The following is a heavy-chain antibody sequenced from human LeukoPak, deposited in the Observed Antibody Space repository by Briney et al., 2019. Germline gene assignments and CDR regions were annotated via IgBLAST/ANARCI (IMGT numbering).Heavy chain of an antibody. J-gene: IGHJ6*02. D-gene: IGHD5-12*01. CDR2: IYTSGST. CDR3: ARVMRSGSENYYYFYGMDV. V-gene: IGHV4-4*07. Sequence: SETLSLTCTVSGGSISSYYWSWIRQPAGKGLEWIGRIYTSGSTNYNPSLKSRVTMSVDTSKNQFSLKLTSVTAADTAGYYCARVMRSGSENYYYFYGMDVWGQGTTVTVSS. CDR1: GGSISSYY.